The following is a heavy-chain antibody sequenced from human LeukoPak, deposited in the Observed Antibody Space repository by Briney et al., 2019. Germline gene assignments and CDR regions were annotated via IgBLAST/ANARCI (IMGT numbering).Heavy chain of an antibody. D-gene: IGHD2-2*01. CDR1: GFTFNIYW. V-gene: IGHV3-7*03. Sequence: GGSLRLSCAASGFTFNIYWMSWVRQAPGKGLEWVANIKQDGNEKYYVDSMKGRFTISRDNAKNSLYLQMNSLRAEDTAVYYCAKGYCSSTTCSLDYWGQGTLVSVSS. CDR2: IKQDGNEK. CDR3: AKGYCSSTTCSLDY. J-gene: IGHJ4*02.